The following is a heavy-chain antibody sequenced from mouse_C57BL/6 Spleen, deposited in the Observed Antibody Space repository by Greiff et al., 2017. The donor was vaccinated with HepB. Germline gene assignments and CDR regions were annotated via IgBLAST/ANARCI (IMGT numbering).Heavy chain of an antibody. CDR1: GYTFTDYE. J-gene: IGHJ2*01. V-gene: IGHV1-15*01. D-gene: IGHD2-1*01. CDR3: TRVGGNYGYFDY. Sequence: VQLQQSGAELVRPGASVTLSCKASGYTFTDYEMPWVKQTPVHGLEWIGAIDPETGGTAYNQKFKGKAILTADKSSSTAYMGLRSLTSEDSAVYDCTRVGGNYGYFDYWGQGTTLTVSS. CDR2: IDPETGGT.